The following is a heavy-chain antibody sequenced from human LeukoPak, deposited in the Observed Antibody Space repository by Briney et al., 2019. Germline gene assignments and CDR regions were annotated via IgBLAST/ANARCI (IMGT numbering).Heavy chain of an antibody. V-gene: IGHV1-2*02. D-gene: IGHD1-14*01. CDR1: GYTFTDYF. J-gene: IGHJ4*02. Sequence: ASVKVSCKASGYTFTDYFLHWVRQAPGRGLEWMAWINPKSGDTKYTQNLQGRVTVTRDTSISTLSMELSRLISDGTAVYYCARVRDVTGLLYWGQGTLVTVSS. CDR3: ARVRDVTGLLY. CDR2: INPKSGDT.